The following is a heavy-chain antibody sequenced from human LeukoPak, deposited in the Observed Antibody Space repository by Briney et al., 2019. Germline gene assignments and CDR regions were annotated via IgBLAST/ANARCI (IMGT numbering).Heavy chain of an antibody. D-gene: IGHD2-8*02. Sequence: GGSLRLSCAASGFTFSSHTMNWVRQAPGKGLEWVSAIGGSGGRTDYADAVKGRFTISRDNSRNTLHLQMTSLRAGDTAVYYCVRDTGVSAYNDYWGQGTLVTVSS. J-gene: IGHJ4*02. CDR2: IGGSGGRT. V-gene: IGHV3-23*01. CDR3: VRDTGVSAYNDY. CDR1: GFTFSSHT.